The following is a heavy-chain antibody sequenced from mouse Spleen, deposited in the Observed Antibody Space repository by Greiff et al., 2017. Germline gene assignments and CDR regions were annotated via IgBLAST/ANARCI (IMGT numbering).Heavy chain of an antibody. CDR1: GYTFTDYE. D-gene: IGHD2-14*01. CDR3: ANYDKYDLGYYFDY. V-gene: IGHV1-15*01. J-gene: IGHJ2*01. Sequence: VKLQQSGAELVRPGASVKLSCKASGYTFTDYEMHWVKQTPVHGLEWIGAIDPETGGTAYNQKFKGKAILTADKSSSPAYMELRSLTSEDSAVYYCANYDKYDLGYYFDYWGQGTTLTVSS. CDR2: IDPETGGT.